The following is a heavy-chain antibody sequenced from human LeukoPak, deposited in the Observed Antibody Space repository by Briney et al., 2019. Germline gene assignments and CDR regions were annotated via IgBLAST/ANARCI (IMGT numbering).Heavy chain of an antibody. CDR3: ATANGSGPFRRLYYFDY. CDR1: GYTLTELS. CDR2: FDPEDGET. V-gene: IGHV1-24*01. D-gene: IGHD2-15*01. J-gene: IGHJ4*02. Sequence: GASVKVSCKVSGYTLTELSMHWVRQAPGKGLEWMGGFDPEDGETIYAQKFQGRVTMTEDTSTDTAYMELSSLRSEDTAVYYCATANGSGPFRRLYYFDYWGQGTLVTVSS.